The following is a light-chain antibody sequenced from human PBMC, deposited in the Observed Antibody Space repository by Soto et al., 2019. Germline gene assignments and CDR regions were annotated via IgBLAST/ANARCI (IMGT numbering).Light chain of an antibody. CDR3: QQRINWPLT. V-gene: IGKV3-11*01. J-gene: IGKJ4*01. Sequence: EIVLTQSPATLSLSPGERATLSCRASQSVSSYLAWYQQKPGQAPRLLIYDASNRATGTPARFSGSGSGTDFTLTISSLAPEDFAVYYCQQRINWPLTFGGGTKVEIK. CDR2: DAS. CDR1: QSVSSY.